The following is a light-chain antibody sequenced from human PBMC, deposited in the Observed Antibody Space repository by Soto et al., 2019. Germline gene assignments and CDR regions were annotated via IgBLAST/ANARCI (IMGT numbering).Light chain of an antibody. CDR2: AAS. CDR3: QQYNNWPPI. V-gene: IGKV1-39*01. Sequence: DIQMTQYTSSLSASVGDRVTITCRASQRINSYLDWYQQKPGKAPNLLIYAASSLQSGVPSRFSGSGSGTDFTLTISSLQSEDFAVYYCQQYNNWPPIFGQGTRLAI. CDR1: QRINSY. J-gene: IGKJ5*01.